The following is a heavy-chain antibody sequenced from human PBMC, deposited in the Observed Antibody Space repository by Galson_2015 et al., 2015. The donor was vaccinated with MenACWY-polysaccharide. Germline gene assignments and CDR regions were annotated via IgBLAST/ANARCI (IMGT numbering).Heavy chain of an antibody. V-gene: IGHV3-23*01. CDR3: TRAIAGYYGMDV. CDR1: GFTLRSHW. Sequence: SLRLSCAASGFTLRSHWMTWVRQAPGKGLEWVSTFSGTGGSTYYADSLKGRFIISRDNSKNTLYLQMNSLTAEDTAVYYCTRAIAGYYGMDVWGQGTTVTVSS. CDR2: FSGTGGST. D-gene: IGHD6-13*01. J-gene: IGHJ6*02.